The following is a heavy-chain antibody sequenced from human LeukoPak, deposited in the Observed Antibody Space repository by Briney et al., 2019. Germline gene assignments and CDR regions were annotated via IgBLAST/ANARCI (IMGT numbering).Heavy chain of an antibody. CDR1: GLRFGDYA. CDR2: ISGSGGST. Sequence: GGTLRLPCTGSGLRFGDYAMNWFRQAPGKGLEWVSAISGSGGSTYYADSVKGRFTISRDNAKNSLYLQMSSLRDEDTAVYYCARLGSSGLYWGQGTLVAVSS. J-gene: IGHJ4*02. CDR3: ARLGSSGLY. D-gene: IGHD3-22*01. V-gene: IGHV3-23*01.